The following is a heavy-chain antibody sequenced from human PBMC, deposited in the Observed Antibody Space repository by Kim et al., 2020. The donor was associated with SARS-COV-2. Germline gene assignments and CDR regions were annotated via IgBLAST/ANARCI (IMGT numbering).Heavy chain of an antibody. Sequence: GGSLRLSCAVSGFTVSNNFMSWVRQAPGKGLEWVAVIYSGGSTYYADSVKGRFTIPRDNSKNTLYLQMNSRRAEDTAVYYCARGKCGWGYYYYYMDVWG. CDR1: GFTVSNNF. CDR3: ARGKCGWGYYYYYMDV. CDR2: IYSGGST. V-gene: IGHV3-66*01. J-gene: IGHJ6*03. D-gene: IGHD3-16*01.